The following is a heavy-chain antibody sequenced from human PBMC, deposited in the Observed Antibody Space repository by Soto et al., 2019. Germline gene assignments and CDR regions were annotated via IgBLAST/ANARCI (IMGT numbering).Heavy chain of an antibody. CDR2: IIPIFGTA. Sequence: QVQLVQSGAEVKKPGSSVKVSCKASGGTFSSYAISWVRQAPGQGLEWMGGIIPIFGTANYAQKFQGRVTITADESTSTAYMEVSSVRSEDTAVYYCATREVNWNHTHYYYDGMDVWGQGTTVTVSS. CDR1: GGTFSSYA. CDR3: ATREVNWNHTHYYYDGMDV. V-gene: IGHV1-69*01. J-gene: IGHJ6*02. D-gene: IGHD1-1*01.